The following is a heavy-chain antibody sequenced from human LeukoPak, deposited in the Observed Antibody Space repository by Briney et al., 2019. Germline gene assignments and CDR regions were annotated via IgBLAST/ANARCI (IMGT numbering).Heavy chain of an antibody. D-gene: IGHD6-6*01. V-gene: IGHV4-59*01. Sequence: PETLSLTCIVSVGSISGDYWSWIRQPPGRGLEWIRYIYYSGSTNYNPSLKSRVTISVDTSKNQFSLKLSSVTAADTAVYYCVSSSSPSNFDYWGQGTLVTVSS. CDR1: VGSISGDY. CDR3: VSSSSPSNFDY. J-gene: IGHJ4*02. CDR2: IYYSGST.